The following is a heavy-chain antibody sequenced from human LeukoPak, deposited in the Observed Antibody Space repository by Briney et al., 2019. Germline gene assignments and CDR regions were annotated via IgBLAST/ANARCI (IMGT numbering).Heavy chain of an antibody. CDR2: IYYSGST. Sequence: SETLSLTCTASGGSISSYYWSWIRQPPGKGLEWIGYIYYSGSTNYNPSLKSRVTISVDTSKNQFSLKLSSVTAADTAVYYCARHGRGHYDILTGYGFGAFDIWAKGQWSPSLQ. CDR3: ARHGRGHYDILTGYGFGAFDI. D-gene: IGHD3-9*01. V-gene: IGHV4-59*08. CDR1: GGSISSYY. J-gene: IGHJ3*02.